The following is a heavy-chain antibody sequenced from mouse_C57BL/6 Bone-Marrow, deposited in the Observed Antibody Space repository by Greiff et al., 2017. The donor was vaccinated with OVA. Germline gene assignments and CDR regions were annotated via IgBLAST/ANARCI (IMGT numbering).Heavy chain of an antibody. D-gene: IGHD2-3*01. Sequence: VQRPEPGAELVRPGASVTLSCKASGYTFTDYEMHWVQQTPVHGLEWIVAINPDTGVTAYNQKFKGKAILTTDKSSGTAYMELRSLASEDSAVYDCTRDGYYPFDYWGQGTLVTVSA. J-gene: IGHJ3*01. CDR3: TRDGYYPFDY. CDR1: GYTFTDYE. CDR2: INPDTGVT. V-gene: IGHV1-15*01.